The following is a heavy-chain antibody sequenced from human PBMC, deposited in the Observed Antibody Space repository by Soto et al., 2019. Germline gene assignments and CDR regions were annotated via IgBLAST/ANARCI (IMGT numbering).Heavy chain of an antibody. D-gene: IGHD6-13*01. V-gene: IGHV3-23*01. CDR2: ISGSGGST. J-gene: IGHJ2*01. CDR1: GFTFSSYA. CDR3: AKDPSFGYSPYWYFDL. Sequence: EVQLLESGGGLVQPGGSLRLSCAASGFTFSSYAMSWVRQAPGKGLEWVSAISGSGGSTYYADSVKGRFTISRDNSKNTLYLQMNSLRAEDTAVYYCAKDPSFGYSPYWYFDLWGRGTLVTVSS.